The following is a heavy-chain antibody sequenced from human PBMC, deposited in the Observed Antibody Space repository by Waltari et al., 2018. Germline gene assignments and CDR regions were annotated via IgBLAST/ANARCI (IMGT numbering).Heavy chain of an antibody. Sequence: QVQLVQSGAEVKKSGASVKVSCKASGYTFTDFFIHWVRQAPGQGLEWMGRINPNSGDTCYAQRFQGRVTMTGDTSITTAYMELTGLRSDDTAIYYCARSGGGTTTFGVAEWGQGSLVTVSS. V-gene: IGHV1-2*06. D-gene: IGHD3-3*01. CDR3: ARSGGGTTTFGVAE. J-gene: IGHJ4*02. CDR2: INPNSGDT. CDR1: GYTFTDFF.